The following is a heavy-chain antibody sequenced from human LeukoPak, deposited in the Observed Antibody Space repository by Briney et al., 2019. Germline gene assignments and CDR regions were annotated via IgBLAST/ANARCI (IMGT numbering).Heavy chain of an antibody. CDR2: IYYSGST. D-gene: IGHD4-17*01. J-gene: IGHJ4*02. V-gene: IGHV4-39*07. CDR3: ARDPRGWDGDYVFDY. CDR1: GGSISSSSYY. Sequence: PSETLSLTCTVSGGSISSSSYYWGWIRQPPGKGLEWIGSIYYSGSTYYNPSLKSRVTISVDTSKNQFSLKLSSVTAADTAVYYCARDPRGWDGDYVFDYWGQGTLVTVSS.